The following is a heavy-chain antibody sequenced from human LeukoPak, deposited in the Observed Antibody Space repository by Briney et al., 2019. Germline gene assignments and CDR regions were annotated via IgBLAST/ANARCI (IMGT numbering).Heavy chain of an antibody. J-gene: IGHJ4*02. D-gene: IGHD1-26*01. V-gene: IGHV3-23*01. CDR1: GFTFSSYW. CDR2: ISGSGGST. Sequence: GGSLRLSCAASGFTFSSYWMSWVRQAPGKGLEWVSAISGSGGSTYYADSVKGRFTISRDNSKNTLYLQMNSLRAEDTAVYYCAKDLSGSYYGSFFDYWGQGTLVTVSS. CDR3: AKDLSGSYYGSFFDY.